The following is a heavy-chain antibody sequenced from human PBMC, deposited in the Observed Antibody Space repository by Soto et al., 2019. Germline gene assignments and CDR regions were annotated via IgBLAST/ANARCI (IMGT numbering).Heavy chain of an antibody. V-gene: IGHV1-58*02. CDR3: AAVLGITMVRGVIIDY. CDR1: GFTFTSSA. D-gene: IGHD3-10*01. Sequence: QMQLVQSGPEVKKPGTSVKVSCKASGFTFTSSAMQWVRQARGQRLEWIGWIVVGSGNTNYAQKFQERVTITRDMXTXXAYMELSSLRSEDTAVYYCAAVLGITMVRGVIIDYWGQGTLVTVSS. J-gene: IGHJ4*02. CDR2: IVVGSGNT.